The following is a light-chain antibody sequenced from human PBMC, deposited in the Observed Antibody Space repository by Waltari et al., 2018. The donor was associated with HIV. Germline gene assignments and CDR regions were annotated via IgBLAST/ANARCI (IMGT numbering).Light chain of an antibody. J-gene: IGKJ3*01. V-gene: IGKV4-1*01. CDR2: WAS. Sequence: DLVTTLSPDPLAVSLRERATINCTSSLSVVYSSNNKNYLAWYQQKPGQPPKLLIYWASARESGVPDRFSGSVSGTDFTLTISSLQAEDVAVYYCQQYYSTPFTFGPGTKVDIK. CDR1: LSVVYSSNNKNY. CDR3: QQYYSTPFT.